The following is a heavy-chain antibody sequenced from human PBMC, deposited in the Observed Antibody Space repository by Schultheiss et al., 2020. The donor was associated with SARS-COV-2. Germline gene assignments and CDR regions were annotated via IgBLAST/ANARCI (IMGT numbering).Heavy chain of an antibody. Sequence: SETLSLTCAVSGGSISSSNWWSWVRQPPGKGLEWIGSIYHSGSTYYNPSLKSRVTISVDTSKNQFSLKLSSVTAADTAVYYCARADYGSGSPLDYWGQGTLVTVSS. V-gene: IGHV4-4*02. J-gene: IGHJ4*02. CDR1: GGSISSSNW. D-gene: IGHD3-10*01. CDR2: IYHSGST. CDR3: ARADYGSGSPLDY.